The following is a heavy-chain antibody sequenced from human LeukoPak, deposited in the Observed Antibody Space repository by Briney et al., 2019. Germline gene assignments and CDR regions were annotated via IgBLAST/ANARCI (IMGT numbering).Heavy chain of an antibody. CDR1: GFTFSNYP. J-gene: IGHJ4*02. CDR3: ASQYCSSTSCYGIPFDY. D-gene: IGHD2-2*01. CDR2: IWYDGSNK. Sequence: GGSLRLSCAASGFTFSNYPMHWVRQAPGKGLEWVAVIWYDGSNKYYADSVKGRFTISRDNSKNTLYLQMNSLRAEDTAVYYCASQYCSSTSCYGIPFDYWGQGTLVTVSS. V-gene: IGHV3-33*08.